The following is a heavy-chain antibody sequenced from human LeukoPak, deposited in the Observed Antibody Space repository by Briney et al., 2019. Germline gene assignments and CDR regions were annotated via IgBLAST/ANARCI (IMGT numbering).Heavy chain of an antibody. V-gene: IGHV2-70*11. D-gene: IGHD2-21*01. CDR3: ARIRGAPYCGGDCYAHDY. J-gene: IGHJ4*02. CDR1: GFSLSTSGMC. Sequence: SGPTLVRPTQTLTLTCTFSGFSLSTSGMCVSWIRQPPGKAPEWLARIDWDDDKYYSTSLKTRLTISKDTSKNQVVLTMTNMDPVDTATYYCARIRGAPYCGGDCYAHDYWGQGTLVTASS. CDR2: IDWDDDK.